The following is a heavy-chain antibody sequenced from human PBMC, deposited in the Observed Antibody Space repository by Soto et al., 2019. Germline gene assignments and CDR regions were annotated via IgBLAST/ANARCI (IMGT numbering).Heavy chain of an antibody. CDR3: ARHLGAAACTPMFDP. D-gene: IGHD6-13*01. V-gene: IGHV5-51*01. Sequence: GESLKTSCKGSGYSFTSYWIGWVRQTPGKGVEWRGINYPGDSDTRYSPSFQGQVTISADKSISTAYLQWSSLKASYTAMYYCARHLGAAACTPMFDPWGQGTLVTVSS. CDR2: NYPGDSDT. CDR1: GYSFTSYW. J-gene: IGHJ5*02.